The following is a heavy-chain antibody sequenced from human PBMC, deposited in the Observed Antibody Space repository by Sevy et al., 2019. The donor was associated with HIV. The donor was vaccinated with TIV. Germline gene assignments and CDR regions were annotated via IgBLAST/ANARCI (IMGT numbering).Heavy chain of an antibody. Sequence: SETLSLTCTVSDGSITSLYWNWIRQPPGKGLEWIANIYYNGHINYNPSLKSRVTLSLDTSKNQCSLRLGSVTAADTAMYYCAGENAWGRGYSWGQGTLVTVSS. V-gene: IGHV4-59*08. CDR1: DGSITSLY. CDR2: IYYNGHI. D-gene: IGHD1-26*01. CDR3: AGENAWGRGYS. J-gene: IGHJ4*02.